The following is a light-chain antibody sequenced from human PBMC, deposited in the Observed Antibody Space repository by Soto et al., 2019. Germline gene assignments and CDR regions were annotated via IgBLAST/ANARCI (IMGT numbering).Light chain of an antibody. J-gene: IGLJ2*01. V-gene: IGLV2-14*01. CDR3: SSYTRSSTLRV. Sequence: QSALTQPASVSGSPGQSITISCTGTSSDVGDYNYVSWYQQYPGKAPKLMIYDVSNRPSGVSNRFSGSKSGNTASLSISGRQAEDEADYYCSSYTRSSTLRVFGGGTKLTVL. CDR1: SSDVGDYNY. CDR2: DVS.